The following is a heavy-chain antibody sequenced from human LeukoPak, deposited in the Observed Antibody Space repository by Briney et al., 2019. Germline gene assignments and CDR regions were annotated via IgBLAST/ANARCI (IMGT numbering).Heavy chain of an antibody. V-gene: IGHV3-30-3*01. J-gene: IGHJ6*02. CDR3: AREGVAPHYYGMDV. CDR1: GFTFSSYA. D-gene: IGHD2-15*01. Sequence: PGRSLRLSCAASGFTFSSYAMHWVRQTPGKGLEWVAVISYDGSNKYYADSVKGRFTISRDNSKNTLYLQMNSLRAEDTAVYYCAREGVAPHYYGMDVWGQGTTVTVSS. CDR2: ISYDGSNK.